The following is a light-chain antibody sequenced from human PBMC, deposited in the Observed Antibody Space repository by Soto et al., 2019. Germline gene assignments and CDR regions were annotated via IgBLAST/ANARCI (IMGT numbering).Light chain of an antibody. CDR2: EVS. Sequence: QSALTQPASVSGSPGQSITISCTGTSNDVGGYNYVSWYQQHPGKAPKLVIYEVSHRPSGISDCFSGSKSGNTASLTISGLQVEDEADYYCSSYATSSPYVFGPGTKLTVL. J-gene: IGLJ1*01. CDR3: SSYATSSPYV. V-gene: IGLV2-14*01. CDR1: SNDVGGYNY.